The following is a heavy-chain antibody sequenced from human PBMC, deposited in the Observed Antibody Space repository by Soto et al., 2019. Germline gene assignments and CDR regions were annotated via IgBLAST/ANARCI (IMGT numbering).Heavy chain of an antibody. V-gene: IGHV4-59*08. D-gene: IGHD1-26*01. CDR2: VHDSWGS. J-gene: IGHJ6*02. CDR3: ARLPGSYWSDYYYYGMDV. CDR1: GGSISNYY. Sequence: PSETLSLTCTVSGGSISNYYWSWFRQTPGKGLEWIGYVHDSWGSNYNPSLKSRVAISLDTSKSQFSLKLTSVTATDTAVYYCARLPGSYWSDYYYYGMDVWGQGTTVTVSS.